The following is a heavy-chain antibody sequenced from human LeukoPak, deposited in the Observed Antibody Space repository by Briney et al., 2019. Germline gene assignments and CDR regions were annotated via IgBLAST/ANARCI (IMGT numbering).Heavy chain of an antibody. CDR2: IIPIFGTA. CDR1: GGTFSSYA. V-gene: IGHV1-69*06. D-gene: IGHD3-16*02. CDR3: ATKSLAFRGVIAPFDY. J-gene: IGHJ4*02. Sequence: SVKVSCKASGGTFSSYAISWVRQAPGQGLEWMGGIIPIFGTANYAQKFQGRVTITADKSTSTAYMELSSLRSEDTAVYYCATKSLAFRGVIAPFDYWGQGTLVTVSS.